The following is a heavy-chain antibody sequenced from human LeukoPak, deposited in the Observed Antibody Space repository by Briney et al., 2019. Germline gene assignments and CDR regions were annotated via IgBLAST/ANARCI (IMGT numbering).Heavy chain of an antibody. CDR3: ARVPLAAAYNWFDP. V-gene: IGHV1-18*01. D-gene: IGHD6-13*01. CDR1: GYTFTSYG. J-gene: IGHJ5*02. Sequence: ASVKVSCKASGYTFTSYGISWVRQAPGQGLEWIGWISAYNGNTNYAQKLQGRVTMTTDTSTSTAYMELRSLRSDDTAVYYCARVPLAAAYNWFDPWGQGTLVTVSS. CDR2: ISAYNGNT.